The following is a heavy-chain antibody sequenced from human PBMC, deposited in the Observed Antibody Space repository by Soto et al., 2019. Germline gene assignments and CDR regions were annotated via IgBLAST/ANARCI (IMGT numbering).Heavy chain of an antibody. V-gene: IGHV4-31*03. CDR1: GGSISSGGYY. CDR2: IYYTGST. D-gene: IGHD3-9*01. J-gene: IGHJ6*02. CDR3: ASSPMTGIYYAKDG. Sequence: SETLSLTCTVSGGSISSGGYYWSWIRQHPGKGLEWIGNIYYTGSTHYDPSLKSRITISLDTSKNQISLKLSSVTAADTAVYYCASSPMTGIYYAKDGWGQGTTVTVSS.